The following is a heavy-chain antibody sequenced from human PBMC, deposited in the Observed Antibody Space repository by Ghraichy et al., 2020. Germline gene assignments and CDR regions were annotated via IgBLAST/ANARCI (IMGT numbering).Heavy chain of an antibody. V-gene: IGHV3-7*03. CDR1: GFTFSSYW. D-gene: IGHD5-12*01. Sequence: GGSLRLSCAASGFTFSSYWMSWVRQAPGKGLEWVANIKQDGSEKYYVDSVKGRFTISRDNAKNSLYLQMNSLRAEDTDVYYCARDEIVATITPYYYYGMDVWGQGTTVTVSS. CDR2: IKQDGSEK. CDR3: ARDEIVATITPYYYYGMDV. J-gene: IGHJ6*02.